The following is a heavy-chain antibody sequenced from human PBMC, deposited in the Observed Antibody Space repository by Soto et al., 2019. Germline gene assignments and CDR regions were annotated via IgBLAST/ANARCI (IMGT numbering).Heavy chain of an antibody. V-gene: IGHV3-20*04. Sequence: GGSLRLSCAASGFTLDGYGMSWGRQAPGEGVEWVSGINWNGGSTGYADSVKGRFTISRDNAKNSLYLQMNSLRAEDTALYYCARDAYCISTSCYSYGMDVWGQRTTVTVSS. D-gene: IGHD2-2*02. J-gene: IGHJ6*02. CDR2: INWNGGST. CDR3: ARDAYCISTSCYSYGMDV. CDR1: GFTLDGYG.